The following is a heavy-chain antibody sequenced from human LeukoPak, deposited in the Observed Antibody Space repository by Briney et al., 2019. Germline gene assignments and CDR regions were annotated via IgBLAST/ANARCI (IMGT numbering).Heavy chain of an antibody. V-gene: IGHV3-23*01. CDR3: AKVNSQAYGDYDAFDI. Sequence: PGGSLRLSCAVSGFTFSTYAMSWVRQAPGKGLEWVSAISGGGGSTYYADSVKGRFTISRDNSKNTLYLQMNSLRAEDTAVYYCAKVNSQAYGDYDAFDIWGQGTMVTVSS. CDR1: GFTFSTYA. D-gene: IGHD4-17*01. CDR2: ISGGGGST. J-gene: IGHJ3*02.